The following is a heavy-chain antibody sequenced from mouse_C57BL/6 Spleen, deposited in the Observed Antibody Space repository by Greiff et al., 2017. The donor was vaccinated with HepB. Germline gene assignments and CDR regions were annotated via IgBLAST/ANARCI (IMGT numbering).Heavy chain of an antibody. J-gene: IGHJ4*01. Sequence: EVQLQQSGPELVKPGASVKMSCKASGYTFTDYNMHWVKQSHGKSLEWIGYINPNNGGTSYNQKFKGKATLTVNKSSSTAYMELRSLISEDSAVYYCARGSPSLGRGDAMDYWGQGTSVTVSS. D-gene: IGHD4-1*01. CDR3: ARGSPSLGRGDAMDY. CDR1: GYTFTDYN. CDR2: INPNNGGT. V-gene: IGHV1-22*01.